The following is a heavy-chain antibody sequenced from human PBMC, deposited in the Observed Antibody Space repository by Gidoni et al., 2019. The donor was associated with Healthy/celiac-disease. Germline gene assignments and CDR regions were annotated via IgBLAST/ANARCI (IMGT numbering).Heavy chain of an antibody. J-gene: IGHJ4*02. Sequence: QLQLQESGPGLVKPSETLSLTCPVSGGSLSIIIYSWGWIRQPPGKGLEWIGSIYYSGSTYYNPSLKSRVTISVDTAKNQFSLKLSSVTAADTAVYYCARTFSMITFGGVSPFDYWGQGTLVTVSS. CDR1: GGSLSIIIYS. D-gene: IGHD3-16*01. CDR2: IYYSGST. V-gene: IGHV4-39*01. CDR3: ARTFSMITFGGVSPFDY.